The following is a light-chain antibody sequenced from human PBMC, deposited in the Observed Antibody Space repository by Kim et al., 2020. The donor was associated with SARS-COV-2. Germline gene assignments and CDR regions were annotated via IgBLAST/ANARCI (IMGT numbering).Light chain of an antibody. V-gene: IGKV1-9*01. CDR1: QGISSH. CDR2: AAS. J-gene: IGKJ4*01. CDR3: QQLHDYPLT. Sequence: TSVGDRVTITGRASQGISSHLAWYQQKPGNAPRLLIYAASTLQTGVPSRFSGSGSGTDFTLTISSLQPEDSATYHCQQLHDYPLTFGGGTKVDIK.